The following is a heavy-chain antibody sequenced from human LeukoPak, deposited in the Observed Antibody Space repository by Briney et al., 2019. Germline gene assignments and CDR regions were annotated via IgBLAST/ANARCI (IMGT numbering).Heavy chain of an antibody. CDR1: GYTFTSYY. V-gene: IGHV1-46*01. Sequence: ASVKVSCKASGYTFTSYYMHWVRQAPGQGLEWMGIINPSGGSTSYAQKFQGRVTMTRDTSTSTVYMELSSLKASDTAMYYCARQKYSSGWKDWGQGTLVTISS. CDR2: INPSGGST. CDR3: ARQKYSSGWKD. D-gene: IGHD6-19*01. J-gene: IGHJ4*02.